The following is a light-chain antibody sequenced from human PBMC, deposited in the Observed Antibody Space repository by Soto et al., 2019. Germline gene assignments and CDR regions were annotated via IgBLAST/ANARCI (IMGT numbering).Light chain of an antibody. Sequence: IQMTQSPSSLSASVGDRVTITCRASQSISSYLNWYQQKPGKAPKPLIYAASSLQSGVPSRFSGSGSGTDFTLTISSLQPEDFATYYCQQSYSNPRTFGKGTKVDIK. V-gene: IGKV1-39*01. CDR3: QQSYSNPRT. CDR2: AAS. CDR1: QSISSY. J-gene: IGKJ1*01.